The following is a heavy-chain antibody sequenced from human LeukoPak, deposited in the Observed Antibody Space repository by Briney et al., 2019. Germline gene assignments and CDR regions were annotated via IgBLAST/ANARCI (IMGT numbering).Heavy chain of an antibody. J-gene: IGHJ5*02. CDR2: IRFDESDK. D-gene: IGHD2-2*03. V-gene: IGHV3-30*02. CDR3: VKDGYCSSASCYAGHWFDA. Sequence: GGSLRLSCIASGFIFTNYGMHWVRQAPGKGLDWVASIRFDESDKNYADSVKGRFTVSRDNSKNTVYLQMSSLRPDDTAVYYCVKDGYCSSASCYAGHWFDAWGRGTLVTVSS. CDR1: GFIFTNYG.